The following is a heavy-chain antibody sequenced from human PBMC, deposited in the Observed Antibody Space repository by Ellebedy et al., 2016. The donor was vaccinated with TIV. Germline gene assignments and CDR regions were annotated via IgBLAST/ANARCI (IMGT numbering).Heavy chain of an antibody. Sequence: GESLKISCAASGFTFSSYWMSWVRQAPGKGLEWVANIKEDGSEKYYVDSVKGRFTISRDNAKNSLYLQMNSLRAEDTAVYYCASYIAAAGTGWFDPWGQGTLVTVSS. J-gene: IGHJ5*02. CDR1: GFTFSSYW. V-gene: IGHV3-7*01. CDR3: ASYIAAAGTGWFDP. D-gene: IGHD6-13*01. CDR2: IKEDGSEK.